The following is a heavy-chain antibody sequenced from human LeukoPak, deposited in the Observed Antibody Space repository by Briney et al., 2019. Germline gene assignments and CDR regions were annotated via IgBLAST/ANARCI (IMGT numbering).Heavy chain of an antibody. J-gene: IGHJ6*02. D-gene: IGHD6-13*01. Sequence: ASVKVSCKASGYTFTSYGISWVRQAPGQGLEWMGWISAYNGNTNYAQKLQGRVTMTTDTSTSTAYMELRSLRSDDTAVYYCARATEQQLVYYYYYGMDVWGQGTTVTVSS. CDR3: ARATEQQLVYYYYYGMDV. V-gene: IGHV1-18*01. CDR2: ISAYNGNT. CDR1: GYTFTSYG.